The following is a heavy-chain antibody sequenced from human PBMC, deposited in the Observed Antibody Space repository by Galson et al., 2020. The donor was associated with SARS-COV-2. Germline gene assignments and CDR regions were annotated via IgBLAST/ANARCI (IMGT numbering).Heavy chain of an antibody. J-gene: IGHJ5*02. V-gene: IGHV3-30-3*02. Sequence: GESLKISCAASAFTFSSYAMHWVRQAPGKGLEWVALISFDGNNTFYADSVKGRFTISRDNSKNTLYLEMNSLRAEDTAVYYCAKRGGRPTGRGNWCDPLGRGTLGTVAS. CDR1: AFTFSSYA. CDR2: ISFDGNNT. CDR3: AKRGGRPTGRGNWCDP.